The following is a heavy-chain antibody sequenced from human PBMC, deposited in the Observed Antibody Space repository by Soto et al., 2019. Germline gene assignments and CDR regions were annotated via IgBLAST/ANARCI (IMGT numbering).Heavy chain of an antibody. J-gene: IGHJ4*02. D-gene: IGHD4-17*01. CDR3: ARAATTVTTYYFDY. V-gene: IGHV3-64*01. CDR1: GFTFSSYA. Sequence: GGSLRLSCAASGFTFSSYAMHWVRQAPGKGLEYVSAISSNGGSTYYANSVKGRFTISRDNSKNTLYLQMGSLRAEDMAVYYCARAATTVTTYYFDYWGQGTLVTVSS. CDR2: ISSNGGST.